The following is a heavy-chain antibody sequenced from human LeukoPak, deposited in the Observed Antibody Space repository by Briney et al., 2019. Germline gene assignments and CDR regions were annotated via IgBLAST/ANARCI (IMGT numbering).Heavy chain of an antibody. Sequence: SETLSLTCAVYGGSFSGYYWSWIRQPPGKGLEWIGEINHSGSTNYNPSLKSRVTISVDTSKNQFSLKLSSVTAADAAVYYCARGSTYFDYWGQGTLVTVSS. CDR3: ARGSTYFDY. CDR1: GGSFSGYY. V-gene: IGHV4-34*01. J-gene: IGHJ4*02. CDR2: INHSGST.